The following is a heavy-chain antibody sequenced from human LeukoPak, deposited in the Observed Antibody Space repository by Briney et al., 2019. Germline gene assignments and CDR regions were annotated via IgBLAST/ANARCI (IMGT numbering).Heavy chain of an antibody. V-gene: IGHV1-69*04. CDR1: GGTFSSYA. J-gene: IGHJ6*02. CDR3: ARDLVRMDV. D-gene: IGHD3-16*02. CDR2: IIPILGIA. Sequence: SVKVSCKAPGGTFSSYAISWVRQAPGQGLEWMGRIIPILGIANYAQKFQGRVMITADKSTSTAYMELSSLRSEDTAVYYCARDLVRMDVWGQGTTVTVSS.